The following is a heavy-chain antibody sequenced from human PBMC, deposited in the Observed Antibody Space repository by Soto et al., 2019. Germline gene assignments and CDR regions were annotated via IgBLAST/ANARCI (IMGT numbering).Heavy chain of an antibody. D-gene: IGHD4-17*01. CDR1: GFTFSSYW. Sequence: PGGSLRLSCAASGFTFSSYWMSWVRQAPGKGLEWVANIKQDGSEKYYVDSVKGRFTISRDNAKNSLYLQMNSLRAKDTAVYYCARDPLGYGDYDFDYWGQGTLVTVSS. V-gene: IGHV3-7*03. CDR3: ARDPLGYGDYDFDY. J-gene: IGHJ4*02. CDR2: IKQDGSEK.